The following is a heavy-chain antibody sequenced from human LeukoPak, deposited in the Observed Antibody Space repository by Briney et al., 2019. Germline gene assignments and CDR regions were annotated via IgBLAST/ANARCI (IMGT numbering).Heavy chain of an antibody. CDR3: AKLALVGDLDPFDY. V-gene: IGHV3-21*04. CDR2: ISSSSSYI. J-gene: IGHJ4*02. D-gene: IGHD2-21*02. Sequence: GGSLRLSCAASGFTFSSYSMNWVRQAPGKGLEWVSSISSSSSYIYYADSVKGRFTISRDNAKNSLYLQMNSLRAEDTAVYYCAKLALVGDLDPFDYWGQGTLVTVSS. CDR1: GFTFSSYS.